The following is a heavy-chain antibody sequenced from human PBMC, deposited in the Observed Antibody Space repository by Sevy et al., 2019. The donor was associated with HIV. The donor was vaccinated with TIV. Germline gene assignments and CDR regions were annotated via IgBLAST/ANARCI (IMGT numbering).Heavy chain of an antibody. J-gene: IGHJ3*02. V-gene: IGHV3-23*01. CDR2: ISRSGGST. D-gene: IGHD3-16*01. CDR1: GFTFSSYA. Sequence: GGSLRLSCAASGFTFSSYAMSWVRQAPGKGLEWVTVISRSGGSTYYADSVKGWSTISRDNTKNTLYLQRNSLRAEDTAYYYCANTWAKGEYAFNIWGQGTMVTVSS. CDR3: ANTWAKGEYAFNI.